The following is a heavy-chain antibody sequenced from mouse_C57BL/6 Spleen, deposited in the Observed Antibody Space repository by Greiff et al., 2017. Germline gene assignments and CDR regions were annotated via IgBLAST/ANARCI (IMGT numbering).Heavy chain of an antibody. CDR2: ISGGGGNT. Sequence: DVKLQESGGGLVKPGGSLKLSCAASGFTFSSYTMSWVRQTPEKRLEWVATISGGGGNTYYPDSVKGRFTISRDNAKNTLYLQMSSLRSEDTALYYCARQGLTGTFFDYWGQGTTLTVSS. CDR1: GFTFSSYT. CDR3: ARQGLTGTFFDY. V-gene: IGHV5-9*01. J-gene: IGHJ2*01. D-gene: IGHD4-1*01.